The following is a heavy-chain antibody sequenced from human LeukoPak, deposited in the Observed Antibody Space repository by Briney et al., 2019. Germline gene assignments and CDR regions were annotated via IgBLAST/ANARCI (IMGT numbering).Heavy chain of an antibody. V-gene: IGHV3-7*03. CDR1: GFNFRDHW. J-gene: IGHJ4*02. Sequence: PGGSLRLSFAVSGFNFRDHWMDWVRQAPGKGLEWMGHIKNDGSETYYLDSLKGRFSISRDNTNNALYLQMNSLRVEDTAVYYCVKNDGWFHLAQWGQGTLVTVPS. CDR2: IKNDGSET. CDR3: VKNDGWFHLAQ. D-gene: IGHD6-19*01.